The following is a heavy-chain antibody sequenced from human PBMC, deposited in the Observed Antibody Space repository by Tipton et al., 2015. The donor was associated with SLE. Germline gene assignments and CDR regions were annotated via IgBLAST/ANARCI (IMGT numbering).Heavy chain of an antibody. CDR1: GFTFSSYA. V-gene: IGHV3-30-3*01. D-gene: IGHD6-6*01. CDR3: ARQFSLVHDAFDI. CDR2: ISYDGSNK. Sequence: RSLRLSCAASGFTFSSYAMHWVRQAPGKGLEWVAVISYDGSNKYYADSVKGRFTISRDNSKNTLYLQMNSLRAEDTAVYYCARQFSLVHDAFDIWGQGTMVTVSS. J-gene: IGHJ3*02.